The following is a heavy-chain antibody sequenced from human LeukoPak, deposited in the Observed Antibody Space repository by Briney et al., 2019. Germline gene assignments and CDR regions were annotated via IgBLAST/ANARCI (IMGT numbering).Heavy chain of an antibody. D-gene: IGHD1-26*01. V-gene: IGHV3-9*01. CDR2: ISWNSGSI. CDR1: GFTFDDYA. Sequence: GGSLRPSCAASGFTFDDYAMHWVRQAPGKGLEWVSGISWNSGSIGYADSVKGRFTISRDNAKNSLYLQMNSLRAEDTALYYCAKDRASDSGGFQVFDYWGQGTLVTVSS. CDR3: AKDRASDSGGFQVFDY. J-gene: IGHJ4*02.